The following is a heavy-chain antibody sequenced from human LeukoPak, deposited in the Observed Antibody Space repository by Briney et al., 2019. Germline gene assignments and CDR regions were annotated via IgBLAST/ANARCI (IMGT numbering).Heavy chain of an antibody. CDR1: GGSISSYY. CDR3: ARDGDSSGWYHAFDI. D-gene: IGHD6-19*01. CDR2: IYYSGST. V-gene: IGHV4-59*01. J-gene: IGHJ3*02. Sequence: PSETLSLTCTVSGGSISSYYWSWSRQPPGKGLEWIGYIYYSGSTNYNPSLKSRVTISVDTSKNQFSLKLSSVTAADTAVYYCARDGDSSGWYHAFDIWGQGTMVTVSS.